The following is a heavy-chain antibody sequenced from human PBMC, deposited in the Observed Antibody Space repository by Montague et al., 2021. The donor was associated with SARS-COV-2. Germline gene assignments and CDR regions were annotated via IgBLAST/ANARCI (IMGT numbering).Heavy chain of an antibody. V-gene: IGHV3-9*01. CDR2: ISWNSGSI. CDR3: VKDMRRNGYDFGYIMNV. J-gene: IGHJ6*02. D-gene: IGHD5-12*01. CDR1: GFTFDDYG. Sequence: SLRLSCAASGFTFDDYGMHWVRQAPGKGLEWASGISWNSGSIGYADSVKGRFTISRDNAKNSLYLQMNSLRPEDTALYYCVKDMRRNGYDFGYIMNVWGQGTTVTVSS.